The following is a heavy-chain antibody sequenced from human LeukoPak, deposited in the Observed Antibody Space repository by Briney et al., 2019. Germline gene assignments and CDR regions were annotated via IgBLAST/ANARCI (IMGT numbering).Heavy chain of an antibody. CDR2: ISSSSSYI. J-gene: IGHJ4*02. CDR3: ARDSPAPRTCDY. Sequence: GGSLRLSCAASGFTFSSYSMNWVRQAPGKGLEGVSSISSSSSYIYYADSLKPRFTISRHNPKNSLSLQMNSLRAEATAVYYCARDSPAPRTCDYWGQGTLVTVSS. V-gene: IGHV3-21*01. CDR1: GFTFSSYS. D-gene: IGHD1-14*01.